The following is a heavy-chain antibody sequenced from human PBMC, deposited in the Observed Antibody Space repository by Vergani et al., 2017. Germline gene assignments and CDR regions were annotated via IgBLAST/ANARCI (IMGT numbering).Heavy chain of an antibody. Sequence: EVQLLQSGGGVIQPGGSVRLSCAASGFTFSACPMTWVRQAPGKGLEWVSAISARYPNTYYADSVKGRFTIARDNSKNMLYLQMNSLRAEDTAVYYCAGLYYDTTPYLQGGYDCWGQGTLVSVSS. CDR2: ISARYPNT. J-gene: IGHJ4*02. CDR3: AGLYYDTTPYLQGGYDC. D-gene: IGHD3-22*01. CDR1: GFTFSACP. V-gene: IGHV3-23*01.